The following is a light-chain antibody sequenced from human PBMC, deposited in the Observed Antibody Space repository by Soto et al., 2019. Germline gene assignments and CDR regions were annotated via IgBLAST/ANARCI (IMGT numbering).Light chain of an antibody. J-gene: IGLJ2*01. Sequence: QSALTQPASVSGSPGQSITISCTGTSSDVGAYYSVSWYQHHPGKAPKLIIYGVTNRPSGVSNRFSGSKSGNTASLTISGLQAEDEADYHCSSYTSGSTPVVFGGGTKLTVL. CDR3: SSYTSGSTPVV. V-gene: IGLV2-14*01. CDR2: GVT. CDR1: SSDVGAYYS.